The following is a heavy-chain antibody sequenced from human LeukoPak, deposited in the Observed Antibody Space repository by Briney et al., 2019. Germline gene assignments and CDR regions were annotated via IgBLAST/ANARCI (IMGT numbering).Heavy chain of an antibody. CDR1: GYGFTSYW. J-gene: IGHJ6*02. CDR2: IYPGDSDT. V-gene: IGHV5-51*01. D-gene: IGHD3-10*01. CDR3: ATPGVPYYYYYGMDV. Sequence: GESLKISCKGSGYGFTSYWIGWVRQMPGKGLEWMGIIYPGDSDTRYSPSFQGQVTISADKSISTAYLQWSSLKASDTAMYYCATPGVPYYYYYGMDVWGQGTTVTVSS.